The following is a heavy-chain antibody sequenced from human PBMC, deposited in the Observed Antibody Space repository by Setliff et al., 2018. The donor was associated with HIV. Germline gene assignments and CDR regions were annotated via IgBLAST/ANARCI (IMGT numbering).Heavy chain of an antibody. CDR3: AGIVGATMGAFNF. CDR1: GGSISSSSDY. D-gene: IGHD1-26*01. J-gene: IGHJ3*01. CDR2: IYYSGRT. V-gene: IGHV4-39*01. Sequence: PSETLSLTCTVSGGSISSSSDYWGWIRQPPGKGLEWIGNIYYSGRTYYNPSLKSRVTISVDTSKNQFSLKLNSVTAADTAVYYCAGIVGATMGAFNFWGQGTMVTVSS.